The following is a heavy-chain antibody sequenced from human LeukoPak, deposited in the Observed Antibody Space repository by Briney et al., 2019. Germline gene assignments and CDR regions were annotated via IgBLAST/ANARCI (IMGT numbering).Heavy chain of an antibody. CDR2: IKQDGSEK. Sequence: SGGSLRLSCAASGFTFSTYWMSWVRQAPEKGLEWVANIKQDGSEKYYVDSVKGRFTISRDNAKNALYLQMNNLRAEDTAVYYCAGSVGSGYYFDYCGQGTLVTVSS. D-gene: IGHD3-10*01. CDR1: GFTFSTYW. CDR3: AGSVGSGYYFDY. V-gene: IGHV3-7*05. J-gene: IGHJ4*02.